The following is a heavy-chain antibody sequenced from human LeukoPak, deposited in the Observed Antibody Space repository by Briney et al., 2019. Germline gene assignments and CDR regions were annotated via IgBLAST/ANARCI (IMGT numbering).Heavy chain of an antibody. CDR1: GVILDNYA. Sequence: GGSLRLSRAPSGVILDNYAMHWVRQAPGKGLEWVSLISWDGGSTYYADSVKGRFTISRDNSKNSLYLQMNSLRAEDTALYYCAKDTLGYCSSTSCYDLDYWGQGTLVTVSS. V-gene: IGHV3-43D*03. J-gene: IGHJ4*02. CDR3: AKDTLGYCSSTSCYDLDY. CDR2: ISWDGGST. D-gene: IGHD2-2*01.